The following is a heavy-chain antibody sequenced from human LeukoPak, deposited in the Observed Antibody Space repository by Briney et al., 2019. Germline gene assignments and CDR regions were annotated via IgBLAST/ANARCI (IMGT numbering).Heavy chain of an antibody. CDR2: INNHDGNT. CDR1: GFNFRKYV. V-gene: IGHV3-23*01. D-gene: IGHD5-12*01. Sequence: GGTLRLSCAASGFNFRKYVMTWVRQAPGKGLEWVSGINNHDGNTYNADSVKGRFFISRDDSKSTLYLQMNSLRAEDTALYYCARGKRGSQRTFDYWGQGTLVTVSS. J-gene: IGHJ4*02. CDR3: ARGKRGSQRTFDY.